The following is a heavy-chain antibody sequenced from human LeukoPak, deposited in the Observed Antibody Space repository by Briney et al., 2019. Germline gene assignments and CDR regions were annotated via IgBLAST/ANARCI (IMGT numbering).Heavy chain of an antibody. CDR2: INHSGST. V-gene: IGHV4-34*01. Sequence: PSETLSLTCAVDGGSFSGYYWSWIRQPPGKGLEWIGEINHSGSTNYNPSLKSRVTISVDTSKNQFSLKLSSVTAADTAVYYCARGRSSWSSYYFDYWGQGTLVTVSS. D-gene: IGHD6-13*01. CDR3: ARGRSSWSSYYFDY. CDR1: GGSFSGYY. J-gene: IGHJ4*02.